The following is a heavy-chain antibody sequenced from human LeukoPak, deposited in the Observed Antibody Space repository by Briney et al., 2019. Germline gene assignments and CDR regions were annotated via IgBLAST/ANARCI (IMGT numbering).Heavy chain of an antibody. CDR2: ISGSGGST. V-gene: IGHV3-23*01. CDR1: GFTFSSYG. CDR3: AKDRLVATISGSNWFDP. Sequence: GGSLRLSCAASGFTFSSYGMSWVRQAPGKGLEWVSAISGSGGSTYYADSVKGRFTISRDNSKNTLYLQMNSLRAEDTAVYYCAKDRLVATISGSNWFDPWGQGTLVTVSS. J-gene: IGHJ5*02. D-gene: IGHD5-12*01.